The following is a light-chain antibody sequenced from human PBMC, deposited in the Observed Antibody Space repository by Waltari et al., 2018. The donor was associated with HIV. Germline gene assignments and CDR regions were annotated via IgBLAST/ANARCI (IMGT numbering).Light chain of an antibody. CDR1: SNDVGSSNY. CDR2: DVS. J-gene: IGLJ1*01. V-gene: IGLV2-14*03. CDR3: SSYTSSTTYV. Sequence: QSALTQPASVSGSPGQSITISCTGTSNDVGSSNYVSWHQQHPGEAPTRIIHDVSDRPSGISNRFSGSKSGNTASLTISGLQTEDEADYYCSSYTSSTTYVFGTGTRVTVL.